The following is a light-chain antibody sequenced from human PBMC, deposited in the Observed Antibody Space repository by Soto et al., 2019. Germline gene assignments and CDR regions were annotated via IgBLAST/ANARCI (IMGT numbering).Light chain of an antibody. J-gene: IGKJ3*01. CDR2: DAS. CDR3: QQYNNWPRT. Sequence: EIVMTQSPATLSVSPGERATLSCRASQSVSGNLAWYQQKPGQAPRLLIYDASTRHTGIPARFSGSGSGTEFTLTISSLQSEDFAVYYCQQYNNWPRTFGPGTKVDIK. V-gene: IGKV3-15*01. CDR1: QSVSGN.